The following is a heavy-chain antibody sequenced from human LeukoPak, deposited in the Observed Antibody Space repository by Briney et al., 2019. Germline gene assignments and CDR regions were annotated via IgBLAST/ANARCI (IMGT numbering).Heavy chain of an antibody. D-gene: IGHD6-6*01. V-gene: IGHV3-74*01. J-gene: IGHJ4*02. Sequence: GGSLRLSCAASGFTFSSYWMHWVRQAPGKGLVWVSRIHTDGSSTGYADSVKGRFTISRDNAKNTLYLQMNSLRAEDTAVYYRTRGTTAARPDYFDYWGQGTLVTVSS. CDR1: GFTFSSYW. CDR3: TRGTTAARPDYFDY. CDR2: IHTDGSST.